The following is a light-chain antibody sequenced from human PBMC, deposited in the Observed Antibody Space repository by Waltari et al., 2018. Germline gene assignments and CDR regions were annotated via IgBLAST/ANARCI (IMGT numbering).Light chain of an antibody. Sequence: QMTHPAATRSASVAARAAITCRASQSISSWLAWYQQKPGKAPKLLIYKASSLESGVPSRFSGSGSGTEFTLTISSLQPDDFATYYCQQYNSYSNTFGQGTKLEIK. V-gene: IGKV1-5*03. CDR2: KAS. CDR3: QQYNSYSNT. CDR1: QSISSW. J-gene: IGKJ2*01.